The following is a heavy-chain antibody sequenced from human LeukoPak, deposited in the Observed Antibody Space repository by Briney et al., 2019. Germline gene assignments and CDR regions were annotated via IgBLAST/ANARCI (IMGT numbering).Heavy chain of an antibody. CDR1: GYSLTNGYY. CDR3: ARWGPYYYHYLDV. J-gene: IGHJ6*03. V-gene: IGHV4-38-2*02. CDR2: VYHSGST. Sequence: SETLSLTCTVSGYSLTNGYYWVWIRQPPGKGLEWIGAVYHSGSTYYNPSLRSRVATSVDTSKNQFSLKLSSVTAADTAVYFCARWGPYYYHYLDVWGKGTTVTVSS. D-gene: IGHD3-16*01.